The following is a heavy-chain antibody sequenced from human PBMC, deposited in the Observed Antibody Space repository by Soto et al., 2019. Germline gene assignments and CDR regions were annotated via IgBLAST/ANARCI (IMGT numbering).Heavy chain of an antibody. CDR1: GFTFSSYG. V-gene: IGHV3-74*01. Sequence: GGSLRLSCAASGFTFSSYGMHWVRQAPGKGLVWVSRINPDGSATNYADSVKGRFTIPRDNAKNTLYLQMNSLRAEDTAVFYCGRGGSDSPMAPGYWGQGTLVTVSS. J-gene: IGHJ4*02. CDR3: GRGGSDSPMAPGY. D-gene: IGHD5-18*01. CDR2: INPDGSAT.